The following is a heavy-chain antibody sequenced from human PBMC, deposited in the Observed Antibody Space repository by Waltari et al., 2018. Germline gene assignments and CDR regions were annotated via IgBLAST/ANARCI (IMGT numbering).Heavy chain of an antibody. D-gene: IGHD1-26*01. J-gene: IGHJ4*02. CDR3: ARDWEGDRPNFDY. CDR2: IKQDGSDT. V-gene: IGHV3-7*04. CDR1: GLVCNTVG. Sequence: EVQLVESGGGVVQPGGSLRLAWVALGLVCNTVGMSWIGGAAGKGLGRVTDIKQDGSDTYYADSVKGRCTVSRGNAKNSLYLQMNSRRVEDTAVYYFARDWEGDRPNFDYWGQGTLVTVSS.